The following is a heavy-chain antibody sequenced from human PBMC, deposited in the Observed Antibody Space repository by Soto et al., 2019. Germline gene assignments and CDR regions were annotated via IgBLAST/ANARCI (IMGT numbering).Heavy chain of an antibody. D-gene: IGHD6-19*01. CDR1: GFAFSSFG. CDR2: IWNDGSNQ. J-gene: IGHJ6*02. CDR3: ARQQGDSSGRSDYYYGMDV. V-gene: IGHV3-33*01. Sequence: QVQLVESGGGVVQPGRSLRLSCVVSGFAFSSFGMHWVRQAPGKGLEWVAVIWNDGSNQYYADSVKGRFTISRDNSKDTMYLQMNSLGNEDTAVYYCARQQGDSSGRSDYYYGMDVWGQGATVTVSS.